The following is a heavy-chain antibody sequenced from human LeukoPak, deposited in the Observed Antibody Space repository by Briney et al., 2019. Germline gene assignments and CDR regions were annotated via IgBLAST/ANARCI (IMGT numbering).Heavy chain of an antibody. CDR1: GDSISSGDYY. V-gene: IGHV4-61*02. Sequence: SETLSLTCTVSGDSISSGDYYWSWIRQPAGKGLEWIGRISSSGSTNYNPSLKSRVTISVDTSKNQFSLKLSSVTAADTAVYYCARHIVGGGFWFDPWGQGTLVTVSS. CDR2: ISSSGST. CDR3: ARHIVGGGFWFDP. D-gene: IGHD3-16*01. J-gene: IGHJ5*02.